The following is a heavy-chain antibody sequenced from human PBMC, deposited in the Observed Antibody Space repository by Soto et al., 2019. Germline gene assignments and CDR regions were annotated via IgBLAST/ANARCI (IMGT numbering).Heavy chain of an antibody. CDR2: INPSGGST. V-gene: IGHV1-46*01. D-gene: IGHD3-22*01. CDR3: ARERGTLTRLTMIVVVITGYGMDV. CDR1: GYTFTSYY. Sequence: GGSVKVSFKASGYTFTSYYMHLVRQAPGQGLEWIGIINPSGGSTSYAQKFHGRVTMTRDTSTSTVYMELSSLRSEDTAVYYCARERGTLTRLTMIVVVITGYGMDVWGQGTTVTVSS. J-gene: IGHJ6*01.